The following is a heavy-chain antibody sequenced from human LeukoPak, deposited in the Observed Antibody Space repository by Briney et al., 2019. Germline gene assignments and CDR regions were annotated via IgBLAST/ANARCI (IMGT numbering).Heavy chain of an antibody. Sequence: TSETLSLTCTVSGDSINSFYWSWIRQPPGKGLEWIGSIFYSGRTYYNPSLKSRVTMSVDTSKNQFSLKLSSVNAADTAVYYCARDILATSIAAPYYWGQGTLVTVSS. V-gene: IGHV4-39*07. J-gene: IGHJ4*02. CDR2: IFYSGRT. CDR3: ARDILATSIAAPYY. D-gene: IGHD6-13*01. CDR1: GDSINSFY.